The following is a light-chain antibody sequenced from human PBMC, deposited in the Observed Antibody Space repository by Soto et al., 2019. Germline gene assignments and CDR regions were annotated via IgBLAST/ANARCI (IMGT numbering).Light chain of an antibody. Sequence: DIQMTQSPSTLSASVGDTVTITCRASQSISNWLAWYQQKPGQAPKLLIHKASTLESGVPSRFSGSGSGTEFPLTISSLQPDDFETFYCQQYDRFPYTFGQGTKREIK. J-gene: IGKJ2*01. CDR1: QSISNW. CDR2: KAS. V-gene: IGKV1-5*03. CDR3: QQYDRFPYT.